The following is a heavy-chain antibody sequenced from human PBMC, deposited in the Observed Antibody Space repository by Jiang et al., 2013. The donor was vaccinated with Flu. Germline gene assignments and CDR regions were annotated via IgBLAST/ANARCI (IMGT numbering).Heavy chain of an antibody. J-gene: IGHJ4*02. CDR1: GDSVSSNSAA. Sequence: GLVKPSQTLSLTCAISGDSVSSNSAAWNWIRQSPSRGLEWLGRTYYRSKWYTNYAISVEGRITINPDTSKNQLSPQLNSVTPEDTAVYYCVRGAPRLFDYWGQGILVT. CDR3: VRGAPRLFDY. CDR2: TYYRSKWYT. V-gene: IGHV6-1*01.